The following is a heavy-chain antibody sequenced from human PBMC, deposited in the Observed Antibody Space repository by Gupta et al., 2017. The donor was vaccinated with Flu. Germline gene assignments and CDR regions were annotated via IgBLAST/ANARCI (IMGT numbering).Heavy chain of an antibody. Sequence: IRQPPGKGLEWIGEINHSGSTNYNPSLKSRLTISVDTSKNQFSLKLSSVTATDTAVYYCARGWDGFWSGYYALRPAAWFDPWGQGTLVTVSS. CDR2: INHSGST. J-gene: IGHJ5*02. D-gene: IGHD3-3*01. V-gene: IGHV4-34*01. CDR3: ARGWDGFWSGYYALRPAAWFDP.